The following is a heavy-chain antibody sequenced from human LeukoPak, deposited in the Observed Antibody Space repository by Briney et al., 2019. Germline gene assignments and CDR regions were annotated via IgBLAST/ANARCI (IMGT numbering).Heavy chain of an antibody. CDR1: AGSISSSSHH. J-gene: IGHJ5*02. Sequence: SETLSLTCTVSAGSISSSSHHWGWIRQSPGKGLEWIGSVYYGRTTYYNPSLKSRVTISVDTSKNQFSLKLSSVTAADTAVYYCARGPMYYDFWSGYYTKWFDPWGQGTLVTVSS. V-gene: IGHV4-39*07. D-gene: IGHD3-3*01. CDR2: VYYGRTT. CDR3: ARGPMYYDFWSGYYTKWFDP.